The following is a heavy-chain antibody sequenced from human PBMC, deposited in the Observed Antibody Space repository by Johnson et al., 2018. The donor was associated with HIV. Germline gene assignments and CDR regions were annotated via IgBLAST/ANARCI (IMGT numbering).Heavy chain of an antibody. CDR3: VRTSCTGARCLGYDPFDV. CDR1: GFTFSDHW. CDR2: INGDGSRT. V-gene: IGHV3-74*01. D-gene: IGHD3-16*01. J-gene: IGHJ3*01. Sequence: VQLVESGGGLVQPGGSMRLSCGASGFTFSDHWMQWVRQAPGKGLVWVSRINGDGSRTSYADSVKGRFTIARDNAKKTLFLEMKSLRAEDTAVYYCVRTSCTGARCLGYDPFDVWGQGTMVTVSS.